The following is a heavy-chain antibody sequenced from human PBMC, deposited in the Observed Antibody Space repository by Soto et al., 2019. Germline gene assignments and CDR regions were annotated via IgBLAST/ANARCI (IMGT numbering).Heavy chain of an antibody. V-gene: IGHV1-69*02. Sequence: SVKVSCKASGGTFSSYTISWVRQAPGQGLEWMGRIIPILGIANYAQKFQGRVTITADKSTSTAYMELSSLRSEDTAVYYCARTGVGYCSGGSCYAGAFDIWGQGTMVTVSS. J-gene: IGHJ3*02. CDR1: GGTFSSYT. CDR3: ARTGVGYCSGGSCYAGAFDI. D-gene: IGHD2-15*01. CDR2: IIPILGIA.